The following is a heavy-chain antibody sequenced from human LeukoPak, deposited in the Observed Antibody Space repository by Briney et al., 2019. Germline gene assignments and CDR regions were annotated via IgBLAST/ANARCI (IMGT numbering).Heavy chain of an antibody. D-gene: IGHD2-2*01. J-gene: IGHJ4*02. Sequence: PGGSLRLSCAASGSTFSSSSMSWVRQAPGKGLEWVSALTGSGGSTYYADSVKGRFTISRDNSKKTLFPQMNSLRAEDTAVYYCAKDLAPAAYWGQGTLVTVSS. CDR2: LTGSGGST. V-gene: IGHV3-23*01. CDR1: GSTFSSSS. CDR3: AKDLAPAAY.